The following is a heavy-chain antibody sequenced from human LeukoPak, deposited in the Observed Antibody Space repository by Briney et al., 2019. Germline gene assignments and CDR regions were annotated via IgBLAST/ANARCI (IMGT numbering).Heavy chain of an antibody. V-gene: IGHV4-59*01. CDR3: ARDAALGFGGFDY. Sequence: SETLSLTCTVSGGSISSYYWSWIRQPPGKGLEWIGYIYYSGSTNYNPSLKSRVTISVDTSKNQFSLKLSSVTAADTAVYYCARDAALGFGGFDYWGQGTLVTVSS. J-gene: IGHJ4*02. D-gene: IGHD3-10*01. CDR1: GGSISSYY. CDR2: IYYSGST.